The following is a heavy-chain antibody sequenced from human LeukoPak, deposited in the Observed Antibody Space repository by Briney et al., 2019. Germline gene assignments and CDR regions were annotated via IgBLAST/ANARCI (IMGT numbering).Heavy chain of an antibody. V-gene: IGHV3-7*01. CDR3: ARDSGDSSGWYPYFDY. J-gene: IGHJ4*02. D-gene: IGHD6-19*01. CDR2: IKQDGSEK. CDR1: GFTFSSYW. Sequence: GGSLRLSCAASGFTFSSYWMSWVRQASGKGLEWVANIKQDGSEKYYVDSVKGRFTISRDNAKNSLYLQMNSLRAEDTAVYYCARDSGDSSGWYPYFDYWGQGTLVTVSS.